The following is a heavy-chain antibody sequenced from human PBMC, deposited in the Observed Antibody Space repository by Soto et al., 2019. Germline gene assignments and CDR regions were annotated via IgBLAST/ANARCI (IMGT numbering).Heavy chain of an antibody. Sequence: QVQLQESGPGLVKPSQTLSLTCTVSGDSISSGHFHWSWIRQHPGKALEWLGYIYYSGNTHYNPSLQSRLTMSVDTSKNQFSLKLRSVTAADSAVYYCASRNPPSFWGQGTLVTVSS. CDR3: ASRNPPSF. CDR1: GDSISSGHFH. CDR2: IYYSGNT. J-gene: IGHJ4*02. D-gene: IGHD3-10*01. V-gene: IGHV4-31*03.